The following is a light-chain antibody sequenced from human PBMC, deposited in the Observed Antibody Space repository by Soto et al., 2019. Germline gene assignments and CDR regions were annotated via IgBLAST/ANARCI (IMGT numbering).Light chain of an antibody. CDR1: QNVSTY. J-gene: IGKJ3*01. Sequence: EIVLTQSPATLSLSPGERATLSCRASQNVSTYLAWYQQKPGQAPRLLIYDASNRSTGIPARFSGSGSGTDFALPISSLEPEDFAVYYCQQHTNWLTFGTGTKVDIK. CDR3: QQHTNWLT. CDR2: DAS. V-gene: IGKV3-11*01.